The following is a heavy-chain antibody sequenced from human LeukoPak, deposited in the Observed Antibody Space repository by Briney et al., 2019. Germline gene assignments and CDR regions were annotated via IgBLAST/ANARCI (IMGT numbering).Heavy chain of an antibody. Sequence: SETLSLTCSVSGDSMSSTNYYWGWIRQSPGKGLEWIGSIYHHGTTYYNPFLKSRVTISVNTPKNQLSLKLTSVTAADTAVYFCIAIAPDDAFDIWGQGTMVTVSS. D-gene: IGHD1-14*01. CDR3: IAIAPDDAFDI. V-gene: IGHV4-39*01. J-gene: IGHJ3*02. CDR2: IYHHGTT. CDR1: GDSMSSTNYY.